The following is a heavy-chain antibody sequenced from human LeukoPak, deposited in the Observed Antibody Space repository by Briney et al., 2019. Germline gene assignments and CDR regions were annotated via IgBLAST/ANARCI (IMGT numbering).Heavy chain of an antibody. Sequence: SETLSLTCTVSGGSISSYYWSLIRQPPGKGLEWIGYIYYSGSTNYNPSLKSRVTISVDTSKNQFSLKLSSVTAADTAVYYCARHPYVGATFDYWGQGTLVTVSS. CDR2: IYYSGST. V-gene: IGHV4-59*08. D-gene: IGHD1-26*01. CDR3: ARHPYVGATFDY. CDR1: GGSISSYY. J-gene: IGHJ4*02.